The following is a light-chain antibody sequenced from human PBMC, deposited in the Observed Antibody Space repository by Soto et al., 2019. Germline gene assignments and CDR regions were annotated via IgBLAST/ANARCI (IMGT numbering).Light chain of an antibody. CDR2: AAS. Sequence: DIQMTQSPSSVSASVGDRVTITCRARQGISSWLAWYQQKPGKAPKLLIYAASTLQSGVPSRFSVSEPGTDFTPTISSLQPDDFATYYCQQANGFPYTFGHRTKLDIK. V-gene: IGKV1-12*01. CDR1: QGISSW. CDR3: QQANGFPYT. J-gene: IGKJ2*01.